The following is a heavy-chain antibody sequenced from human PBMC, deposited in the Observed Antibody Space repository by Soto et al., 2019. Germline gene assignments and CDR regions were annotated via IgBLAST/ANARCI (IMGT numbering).Heavy chain of an antibody. D-gene: IGHD3-10*01. CDR1: GYNFTSYW. CDR3: ASNMVRGVIPSYYYGMDV. J-gene: IGHJ6*02. CDR2: IDPSDSYT. V-gene: IGHV5-10-1*01. Sequence: GESLKISCKGSGYNFTSYWISWVRQMPGKGLEWMGRIDPSDSYTNYSPSFQGHVTISADKSISTAYLQWSSLKASDTAMYYCASNMVRGVIPSYYYGMDVWGQGTTVTVSS.